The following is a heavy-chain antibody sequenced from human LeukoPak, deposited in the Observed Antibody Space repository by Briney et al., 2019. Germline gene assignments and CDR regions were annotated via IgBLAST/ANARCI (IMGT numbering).Heavy chain of an antibody. CDR2: IIPIFGTA. D-gene: IGHD5-18*01. CDR1: EGTFSSYA. CDR3: ARATMVTYYYYYYMDV. J-gene: IGHJ6*03. V-gene: IGHV1-69*06. Sequence: ASVKVSCKASEGTFSSYAISWVRQAPGQGLGWMGGIIPIFGTANYAQKFQGRVTITADKSTSTAYVELSSLRSEDTAVYYCARATMVTYYYYYYMDVWGKGTTVTVSS.